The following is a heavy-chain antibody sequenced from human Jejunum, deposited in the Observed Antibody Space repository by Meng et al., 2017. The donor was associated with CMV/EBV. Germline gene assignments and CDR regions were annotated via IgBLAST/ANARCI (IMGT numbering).Heavy chain of an antibody. V-gene: IGHV1-69*12. D-gene: IGHD2-2*01. J-gene: IGHJ4*02. Sequence: QLQLLQGGAGGKKPGASVNVSCTSSGGSVNNYAINWVRQAPGPGLEWMGGIIPIFRTPQYAQKFQGRLTITADGPTGTTLMELSSLTSDDTAIYYCARGFSNGYQPFDYWGQGTLVTVAS. CDR2: IIPIFRTP. CDR1: GGSVNNYA. CDR3: ARGFSNGYQPFDY.